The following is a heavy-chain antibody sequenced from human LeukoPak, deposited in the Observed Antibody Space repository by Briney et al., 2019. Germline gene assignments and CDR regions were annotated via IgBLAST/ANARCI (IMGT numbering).Heavy chain of an antibody. CDR1: GFTFSSYA. J-gene: IGHJ5*02. Sequence: GGSLRLSCAASGFTFSSYAMSWVRQAPGKGLEWVLAISGSGGSTYYADSVKGRFTISRDNSKNTLYLQMNSLRAEDTAVYYCAAQKWLENWFDPWGQGTLVTVSS. V-gene: IGHV3-23*01. CDR2: ISGSGGST. CDR3: AAQKWLENWFDP. D-gene: IGHD6-19*01.